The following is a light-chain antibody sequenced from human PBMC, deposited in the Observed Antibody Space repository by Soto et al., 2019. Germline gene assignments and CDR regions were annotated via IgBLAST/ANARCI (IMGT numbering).Light chain of an antibody. CDR2: GAS. CDR1: QSVSSNH. Sequence: EIVMAQSPGTLSLSPGERATLSCRASQSVSSNHLAWFQQKSGQAPRLLIYGASSRATGIPDRFSGSGSGTDVTLTISRLEPEDFAVYYCQQYGSAPGTFGQGTKLEI. J-gene: IGKJ2*01. V-gene: IGKV3-20*01. CDR3: QQYGSAPGT.